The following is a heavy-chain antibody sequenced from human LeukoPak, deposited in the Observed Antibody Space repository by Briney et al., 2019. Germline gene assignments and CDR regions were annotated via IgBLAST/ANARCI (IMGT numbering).Heavy chain of an antibody. Sequence: SETLSLTCAVSGGSVSGHYWDWIRQPPGKGLEWIGYIYASGSATYHPSLKSRVTISLDTSENHVSLRLTSVTAEDTAVYYCAREAPGGSGWTYFDYWGQGSLVTVSS. CDR2: IYASGSA. J-gene: IGHJ4*02. V-gene: IGHV4-59*02. CDR3: AREAPGGSGWTYFDY. D-gene: IGHD6-19*01. CDR1: GGSVSGHY.